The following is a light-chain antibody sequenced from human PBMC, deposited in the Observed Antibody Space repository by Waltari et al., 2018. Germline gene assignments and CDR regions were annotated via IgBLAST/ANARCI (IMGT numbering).Light chain of an antibody. CDR2: AAS. J-gene: IGKJ5*01. CDR1: RSINSF. V-gene: IGKV1-39*01. Sequence: DIQMTQSPSSLSASIGDRVPLTCRTIRSINSFLNWYQQKPGKAPKLLIYAASNSQTDVPSRFSGSGSGTEYTLTISSLQPEDFATYYCQQSYGTPPNGFGQGTRLDI. CDR3: QQSYGTPPNG.